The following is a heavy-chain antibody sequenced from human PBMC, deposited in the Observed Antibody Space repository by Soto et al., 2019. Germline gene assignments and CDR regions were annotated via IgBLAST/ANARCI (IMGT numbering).Heavy chain of an antibody. D-gene: IGHD2-2*01. V-gene: IGHV3-9*01. CDR1: GFTFDDYA. CDR3: AKGAQLLSGGGGY. CDR2: ISWNSGSI. J-gene: IGHJ4*02. Sequence: EVQLVESGGGLVQPGRSLRLSCAASGFTFDDYAMHWVRQAPGKGLEWVSGISWNSGSIGYAASVKGRFTISRDNAKSSLYLQMNSLRPEDTALYSCAKGAQLLSGGGGYWGQGTLVTVSS.